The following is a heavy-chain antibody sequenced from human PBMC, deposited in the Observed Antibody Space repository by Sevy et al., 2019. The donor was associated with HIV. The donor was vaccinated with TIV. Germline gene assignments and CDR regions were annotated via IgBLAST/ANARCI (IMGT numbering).Heavy chain of an antibody. CDR2: ISRTSTTT. J-gene: IGHJ5*02. V-gene: IGHV3-48*02. CDR3: AREAYYYDSREENWFDP. CDR1: GFTFSTYS. D-gene: IGHD3-22*01. Sequence: GGSLRLSCKASGFTFSTYSMHWVRQAPGKGLEWVSSISRTSTTTYYADSSKGRFTTSRENAKNSLYLQMNSLRDEDKSVYYCAREAYYYDSREENWFDPWGQGTLVTVSS.